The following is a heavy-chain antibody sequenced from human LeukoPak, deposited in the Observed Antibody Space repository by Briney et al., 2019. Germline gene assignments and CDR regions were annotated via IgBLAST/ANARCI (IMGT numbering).Heavy chain of an antibody. J-gene: IGHJ6*02. CDR3: AKENSSSWATYYYYYGMDV. CDR1: GFTFGSYA. V-gene: IGHV3-23*01. CDR2: ISGSGGST. D-gene: IGHD6-13*01. Sequence: GGSLRLSCAASGFTFGSYAMSWVRQAPGKGLEWVSAISGSGGSTYYADSVKGRFTISRDNSKNTLYLQMNSLRAEDTAVYYCAKENSSSWATYYYYYGMDVWGQGTTVTVSS.